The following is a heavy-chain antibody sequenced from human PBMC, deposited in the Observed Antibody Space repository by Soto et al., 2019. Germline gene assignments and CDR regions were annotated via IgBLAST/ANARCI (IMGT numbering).Heavy chain of an antibody. CDR1: GYTFTSYD. CDR2: MNPNSGNT. J-gene: IGHJ5*02. CDR3: ACGADPASSSWYNWFDP. V-gene: IGHV1-8*01. D-gene: IGHD6-13*01. Sequence: ASVKVSCKASGYTFTSYDINWVRQATGQGLEWMGWMNPNSGNTGYAQKFQGRVTMTRNTSISTAYMELSSLRSEDTAVYYCACGADPASSSWYNWFDPWGQGTLVTVSS.